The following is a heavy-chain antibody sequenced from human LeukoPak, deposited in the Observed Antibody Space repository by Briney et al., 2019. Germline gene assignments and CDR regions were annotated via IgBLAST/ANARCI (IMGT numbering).Heavy chain of an antibody. CDR1: GGSISSYY. V-gene: IGHV4-59*01. J-gene: IGHJ4*02. CDR2: IYYSGST. CDR3: ARGMMGSSGYYFYFDY. Sequence: SETLSLTCTVSGGSISSYYWSWIRQPPGKGLEWIGYIYYSGSTNYNPSLKSRVTISVDTSKNQFSLKLSSVTAADTAVYYCARGMMGSSGYYFYFDYWGQGTLVTVSS. D-gene: IGHD3-22*01.